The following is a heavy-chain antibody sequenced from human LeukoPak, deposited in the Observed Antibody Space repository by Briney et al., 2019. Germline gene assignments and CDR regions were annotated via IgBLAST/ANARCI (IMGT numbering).Heavy chain of an antibody. CDR2: ISYDGSNK. V-gene: IGHV3-30*18. CDR1: GFTFSSYG. J-gene: IGHJ5*02. CDR3: AKKAQSGYNLNWFDP. D-gene: IGHD5-18*01. Sequence: GGSLRLSCAASGFTFSSYGMHWVRQAPGKGLEWVAVISYDGSNKYYADSVKGRFTISRDNSKNTLYLQMNSLRAEDTAVYYCAKKAQSGYNLNWFDPWGQGTLATVSS.